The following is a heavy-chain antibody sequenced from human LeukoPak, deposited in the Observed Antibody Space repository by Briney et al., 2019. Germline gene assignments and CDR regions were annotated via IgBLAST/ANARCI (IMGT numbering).Heavy chain of an antibody. V-gene: IGHV3-74*01. CDR1: GFTFSSYW. D-gene: IGHD5-12*01. CDR3: ARDRREGIVATVDAFDI. Sequence: PGGSLRLSCAASGFTFSSYWMHWVRQVPGKGLVWVSRVGTDGSTTTYADYVKGRFTISRDNAKNSLYLQMNSLRAEDTAVYYCARDRREGIVATVDAFDIWGQGTMVTVSS. CDR2: VGTDGSTT. J-gene: IGHJ3*02.